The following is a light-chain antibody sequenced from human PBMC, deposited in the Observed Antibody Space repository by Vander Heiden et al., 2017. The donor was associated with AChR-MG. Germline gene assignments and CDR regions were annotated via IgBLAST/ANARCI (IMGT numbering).Light chain of an antibody. Sequence: DIRFTPSPSFLSASVGDRVTITCRASQGISSYLAWYQQKPGKAPKLLIYAASTLQSGVPSRFSGSGSGTEFTLTISSLQPEDFATYYCQQFKSSPRTFGAGTKVEIK. CDR1: QGISSY. V-gene: IGKV1-9*01. J-gene: IGKJ4*02. CDR2: AAS. CDR3: QQFKSSPRT.